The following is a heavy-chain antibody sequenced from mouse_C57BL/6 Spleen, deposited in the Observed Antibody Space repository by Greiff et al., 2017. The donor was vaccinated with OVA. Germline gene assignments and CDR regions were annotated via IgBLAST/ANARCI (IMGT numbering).Heavy chain of an antibody. Sequence: EVKLMESGGGLVKPGGSLKLSCAASGFTFRSYSMSWVRQTPEKRLEWVATIGGGGGNTYYPASVQGQFTISRDNAKNTLYLQMSSLMSEDTALYYCARFLRWDWFDYWGQGTTLTVSS. CDR2: IGGGGGNT. V-gene: IGHV5-9*01. CDR1: GFTFRSYS. J-gene: IGHJ2*01. D-gene: IGHD4-1*01. CDR3: ARFLRWDWFDY.